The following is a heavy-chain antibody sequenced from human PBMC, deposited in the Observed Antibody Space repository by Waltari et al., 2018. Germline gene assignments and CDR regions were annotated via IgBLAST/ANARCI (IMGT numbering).Heavy chain of an antibody. CDR2: IYYGGCT. V-gene: IGHV4-39*01. J-gene: IGHJ2*01. CDR3: ARLASGDITMIVVVMWDWYFDL. Sequence: QLQLQESGPGLVKPSETLSLTCTVSGGSISSSSSYWGWIRQPPGKGLEWIGSIYYGGCTYSIPTLKSRVTISVDTSKNQFSLKLSSVTAADTAVYYCARLASGDITMIVVVMWDWYFDLWGRGTLVTVSS. D-gene: IGHD3-22*01. CDR1: GGSISSSSSY.